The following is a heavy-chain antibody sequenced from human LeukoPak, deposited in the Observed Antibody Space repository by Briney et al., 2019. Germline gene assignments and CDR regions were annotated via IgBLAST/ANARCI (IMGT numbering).Heavy chain of an antibody. D-gene: IGHD3/OR15-3a*01. Sequence: SDTLTLSCTVSGDSISSYYWGWIRKPPGKGLEWIGSFSYSGNTYYNASLQSQVSISIDKSKNQSYLKLTSVTAADTAMYYCARQTGSGLFILPGGQGTLVTVSS. CDR1: GDSISSYY. CDR3: ARQTGSGLFILP. V-gene: IGHV4-39*01. J-gene: IGHJ4*02. CDR2: FSYSGNT.